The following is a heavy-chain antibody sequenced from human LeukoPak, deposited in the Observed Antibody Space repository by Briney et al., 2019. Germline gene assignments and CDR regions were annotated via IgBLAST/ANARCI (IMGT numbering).Heavy chain of an antibody. CDR1: GFTFSDHH. CDR2: IKSKTDGGTT. Sequence: GGSLRLSCAASGFTFSDHHMDWVRQAPGKGLEWVGRIKSKTDGGTTDYAAPVKGRFTISRDDSKNTLYLQMNSLKTEDTAVYYCTTQRGIAARPRYFDYWGQGTLVTVSS. V-gene: IGHV3-15*01. D-gene: IGHD6-6*01. CDR3: TTQRGIAARPRYFDY. J-gene: IGHJ4*02.